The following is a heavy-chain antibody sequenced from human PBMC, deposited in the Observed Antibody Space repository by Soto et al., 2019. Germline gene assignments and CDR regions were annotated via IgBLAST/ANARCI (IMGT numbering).Heavy chain of an antibody. J-gene: IGHJ4*02. CDR3: ARDREESIAARPLIFGY. D-gene: IGHD6-6*01. CDR1: GFTFSSYA. Sequence: PRGSLRLSCAASGFTFSSYAMHWVRQAPGKGLEWVAVISYDGSNKYYADSVKGRFTISRDNSKNTLYLQMNSLRAEDTAVYYCARDREESIAARPLIFGYWGQGTLVTVSS. V-gene: IGHV3-30-3*01. CDR2: ISYDGSNK.